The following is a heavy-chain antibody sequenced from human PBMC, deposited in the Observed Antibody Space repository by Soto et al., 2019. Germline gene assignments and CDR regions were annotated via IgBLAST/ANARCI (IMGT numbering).Heavy chain of an antibody. D-gene: IGHD3-22*01. CDR3: AKIESSFYYDSTGYYPFDY. Sequence: GGSLRLSCAASGFTFSNYAMTWVRQAPGKGLEWVSALSGSGVSTYYADSVMGRFTISRDNSKNTVYLQMNSLRAEDTAVYYCAKIESSFYYDSTGYYPFDYWGQGTLVTVSS. J-gene: IGHJ4*02. CDR2: LSGSGVST. CDR1: GFTFSNYA. V-gene: IGHV3-23*01.